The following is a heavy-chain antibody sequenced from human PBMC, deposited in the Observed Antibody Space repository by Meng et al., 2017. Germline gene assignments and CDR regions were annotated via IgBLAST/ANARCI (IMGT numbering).Heavy chain of an antibody. CDR3: AHRSSAWAFDS. D-gene: IGHD7-27*01. CDR2: IYWDDDT. J-gene: IGHJ4*02. V-gene: IGHV2-5*02. Sequence: QTTLKESGPTLVKPTQTLPLTCTFYGFSLSTGGVGVGWIRQPPGKALEWLALIYWDDDTRYSPSLKSRLSITKDTSKNQVFLTMTNMDPVDTATYYCAHRSSAWAFDSWGQGTLVTVSS. CDR1: GFSLSTGGVG.